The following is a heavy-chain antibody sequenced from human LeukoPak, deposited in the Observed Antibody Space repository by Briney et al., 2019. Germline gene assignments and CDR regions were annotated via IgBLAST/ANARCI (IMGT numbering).Heavy chain of an antibody. CDR1: GGSISSGGYY. CDR3: ARSTMVRGVIDSAGWFDP. V-gene: IGHV4-30-2*01. Sequence: PSQTLSLTCTVSGGSISSGGYYWSWIRQPPGKGLEWIGYIYHSGSTNYNPSLKSRVTISVDKFKNQSSLKLSSVTAADTAVYYCARSTMVRGVIDSAGWFDPWGQGTLVTVSS. D-gene: IGHD3-10*01. J-gene: IGHJ5*02. CDR2: IYHSGST.